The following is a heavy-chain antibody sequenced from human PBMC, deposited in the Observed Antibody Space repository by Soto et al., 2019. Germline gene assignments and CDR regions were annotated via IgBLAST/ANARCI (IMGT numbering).Heavy chain of an antibody. CDR2: FHYSGGT. V-gene: IGHV4-59*01. Sequence: QVQLQESGPGLVKPSETLSLTCTVSGGSISSYYWSWIRQPPGKGRGWIGDFHYSGGTNYNPSLKSLVTGSVDTSRNQFSLNLSAVAAADTAVYYWARAYGSGSSAWGVWGQGTLVTVSS. D-gene: IGHD3-10*01. CDR3: ARAYGSGSSAWGV. CDR1: GGSISSYY. J-gene: IGHJ4*02.